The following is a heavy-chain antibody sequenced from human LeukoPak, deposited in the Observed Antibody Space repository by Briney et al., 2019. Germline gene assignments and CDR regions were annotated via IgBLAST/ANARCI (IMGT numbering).Heavy chain of an antibody. CDR3: ARWGDYYDSSGSTEDAFDI. J-gene: IGHJ3*02. CDR2: IYYSGST. Sequence: SETLSLTCSVSGDSIRSGTYSWGWIRQPPGKGLEWIGYIYYSGSTNYNPSLKSRVTISVDTSKNQFSLKLSSVTAADTAVYYCARWGDYYDSSGSTEDAFDIWGQGTMVTVSS. CDR1: GDSIRSGTYS. D-gene: IGHD3-22*01. V-gene: IGHV4-61*01.